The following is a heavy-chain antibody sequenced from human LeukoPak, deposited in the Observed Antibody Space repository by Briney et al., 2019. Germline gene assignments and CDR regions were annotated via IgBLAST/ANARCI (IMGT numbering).Heavy chain of an antibody. J-gene: IGHJ2*01. Sequence: PGGSLRLSCAASGFTFSSYAMNWVRQAPGKGLEWVAFIRYDGNYQSYPDSVRGRFTISRDNSKNTLYLQVSSLRPEDTAIYYCAKDGTDYGRNSYDWFFDLWGRGTLVTVSS. CDR1: GFTFSSYA. CDR3: AKDGTDYGRNSYDWFFDL. D-gene: IGHD4-23*01. V-gene: IGHV3-30*02. CDR2: IRYDGNYQ.